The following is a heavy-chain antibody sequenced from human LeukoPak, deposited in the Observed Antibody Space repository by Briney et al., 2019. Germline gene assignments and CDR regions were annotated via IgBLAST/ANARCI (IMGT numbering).Heavy chain of an antibody. CDR3: ARDGKYSSGWSFDY. J-gene: IGHJ4*02. CDR1: GFTFSSYE. D-gene: IGHD6-19*01. V-gene: IGHV3-48*03. Sequence: GGSLRLSCAASGFTFSSYEMNWVRQAPGKGLEWVSYISSSGSTIYYADSVKGRFTISRDNSKNTLYLQMNSLRAEDTAVYYCARDGKYSSGWSFDYWGQGTLVTVSS. CDR2: ISSSGSTI.